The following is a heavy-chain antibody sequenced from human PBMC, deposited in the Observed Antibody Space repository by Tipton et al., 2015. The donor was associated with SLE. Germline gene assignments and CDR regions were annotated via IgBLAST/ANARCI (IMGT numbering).Heavy chain of an antibody. V-gene: IGHV4-61*10. J-gene: IGHJ3*02. CDR1: GGSISSGSYY. D-gene: IGHD7-27*01. Sequence: LRLSCTVSGGSISSGSYYWSWIRQPAGKGLEWIGYIYYSGSTNYNPSLKSRVTISVDTSKNQFSLKLSSVTAADTAVYYCARDRSGDAFDIWGQGTMVTASS. CDR3: ARDRSGDAFDI. CDR2: IYYSGST.